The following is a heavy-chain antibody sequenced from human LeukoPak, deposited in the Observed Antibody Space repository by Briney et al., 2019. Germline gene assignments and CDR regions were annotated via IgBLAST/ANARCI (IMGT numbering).Heavy chain of an antibody. CDR3: AREGRVRLNWFDP. J-gene: IGHJ5*02. CDR2: INPNSGGT. CDR1: GYTFTGYY. Sequence: GASVKVSCKASGYTFTGYYMHWVRQATGQGLEWMGWINPNSGGTNYAQKFRGRVTMTRDTSISTAYMELSRLRSDDTAVYYCAREGRVRLNWFDPWGQGTLVTVSS. D-gene: IGHD1-1*01. V-gene: IGHV1-2*02.